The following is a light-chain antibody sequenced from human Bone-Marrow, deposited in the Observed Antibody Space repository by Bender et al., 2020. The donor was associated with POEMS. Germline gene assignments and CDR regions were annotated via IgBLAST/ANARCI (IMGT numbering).Light chain of an antibody. CDR1: ALSKQY. J-gene: IGLJ2*01. V-gene: IGLV3-25*03. Sequence: SYELTQPPSVSVSPGQTARITCSGEALSKQYSYWYQKKPGQAPALVIFKDTERPSGIPERFSGSSSGTTVTLTIRGVQAEDEADYYCQSADSSGTNVLFGGGTKLSVL. CDR3: QSADSSGTNVL. CDR2: KDT.